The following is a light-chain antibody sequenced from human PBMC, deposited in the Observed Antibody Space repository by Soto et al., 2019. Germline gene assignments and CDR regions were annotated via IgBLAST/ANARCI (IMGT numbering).Light chain of an antibody. Sequence: QAVVTQPPSASETPGQRVTISCSGSSSNVGSNTVNWYQQLPGTAPKLLMFGNDQRPSGVPDRFSGSKSGTSASLAISGLQSEDEADYYCTSHAGTNNFPYVFGTGTKLTVL. J-gene: IGLJ1*01. CDR2: GND. V-gene: IGLV1-44*01. CDR3: TSHAGTNNFPYV. CDR1: SSNVGSNT.